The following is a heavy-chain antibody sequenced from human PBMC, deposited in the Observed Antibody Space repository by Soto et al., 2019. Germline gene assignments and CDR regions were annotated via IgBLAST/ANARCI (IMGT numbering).Heavy chain of an antibody. CDR3: ARHGSGSYYVY. V-gene: IGHV4-39*01. Sequence: QLQLQESGPGLVKPSETLSLTCAVSGSSISSSYYYWGWIRQPPGKGLEWIVSIYYGGTTYYNPSLESRVTISIDTSKNQFSLKLSSVTAADTAVYYCARHGSGSYYVYWGQGTLVTVSS. D-gene: IGHD1-26*01. CDR1: GSSISSSYYY. CDR2: IYYGGTT. J-gene: IGHJ4*02.